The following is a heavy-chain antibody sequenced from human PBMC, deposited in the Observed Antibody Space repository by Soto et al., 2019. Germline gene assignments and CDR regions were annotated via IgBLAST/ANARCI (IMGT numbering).Heavy chain of an antibody. CDR2: IDASSTHI. Sequence: PGGSLRLSCAASGFSFSTYNMNWVRQAPGKGLEWVSSIDASSTHIYYADSVKGRFTISRDNSKNTLYLQMNSLRAEDTAVYYCANQGSSDYYYYGMDVWGQGTTVTVSS. D-gene: IGHD6-6*01. J-gene: IGHJ6*02. V-gene: IGHV3-21*04. CDR1: GFSFSTYN. CDR3: ANQGSSDYYYYGMDV.